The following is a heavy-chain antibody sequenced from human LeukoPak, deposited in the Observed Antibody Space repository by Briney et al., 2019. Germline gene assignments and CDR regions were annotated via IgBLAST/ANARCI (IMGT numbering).Heavy chain of an antibody. CDR3: AKLGRSSDYLDY. V-gene: IGHV3-53*01. D-gene: IGHD6-6*01. Sequence: PGGSLRLSCAASGFTVSSNYMSWVRQAPGKGPEWVSVIYSGGNTYYADSVKGRFTISRDNSKNTLYLQMNSLRAEDTAVYYCAKLGRSSDYLDYWGQGTLVSVSS. J-gene: IGHJ4*02. CDR1: GFTVSSNY. CDR2: IYSGGNT.